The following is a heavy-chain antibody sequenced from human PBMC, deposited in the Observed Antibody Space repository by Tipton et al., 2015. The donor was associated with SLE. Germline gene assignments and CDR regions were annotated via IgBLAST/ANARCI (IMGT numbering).Heavy chain of an antibody. Sequence: TLSLTCAVYGGSFSGYYWSWIRHPPGKGVEWSGEINHSGSTNYNPSLKSRVTISVDTSKNQFSLKLSSVTAADTAVYYCARDRGFVAFDIWGQGTMVTVSS. D-gene: IGHD3-10*01. V-gene: IGHV4-34*01. J-gene: IGHJ3*02. CDR3: ARDRGFVAFDI. CDR1: GGSFSGYY. CDR2: INHSGST.